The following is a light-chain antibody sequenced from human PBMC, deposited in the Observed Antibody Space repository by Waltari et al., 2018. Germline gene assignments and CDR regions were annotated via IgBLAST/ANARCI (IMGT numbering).Light chain of an antibody. V-gene: IGKV2-30*02. CDR2: KVS. CDR1: QSLVHRDGNTY. CDR3: MQGIHWPRS. Sequence: DVVMTQSPLSLPVTLGQPASISCRSTQSLVHRDGNTYLSWFQHRPGQSPRRLIYKVSNRDSGVPDRFSGSGSGTDFTLKISRVEAEDIAIYYCMQGIHWPRSFGQGTKVEIE. J-gene: IGKJ1*01.